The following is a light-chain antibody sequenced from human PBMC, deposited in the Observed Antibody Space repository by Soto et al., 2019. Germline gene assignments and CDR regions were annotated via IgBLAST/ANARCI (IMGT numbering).Light chain of an antibody. CDR2: DVT. V-gene: IGLV2-14*03. J-gene: IGLJ1*01. CDR1: GSDVGGYNY. Sequence: QSALTQPASVSGSPGQSITISCTGTGSDVGGYNYVSWYQQHPGKAPKLVIYDVTNRPPGVSNRFSGSKSGNTASLTISGLQAEDEADYYCTSYTRSRTYVFGTGTKVTVL. CDR3: TSYTRSRTYV.